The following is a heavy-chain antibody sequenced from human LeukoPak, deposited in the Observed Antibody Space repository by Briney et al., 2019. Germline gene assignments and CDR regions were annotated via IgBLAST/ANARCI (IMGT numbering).Heavy chain of an antibody. CDR2: IFPSGST. CDR1: GGSISSSSYY. D-gene: IGHD1-14*01. V-gene: IGHV4-39*07. CDR3: ASNEPGPMALDI. J-gene: IGHJ3*02. Sequence: SETLSLTCTVSGGSISSSSYYWGWIRQPPGKGLEWIGRIFPSGSTHYNPSLESRVTISLLPSKNQVSLRLSSVTAADTGIYYCASNEPGPMALDIWGQGTVVTVSS.